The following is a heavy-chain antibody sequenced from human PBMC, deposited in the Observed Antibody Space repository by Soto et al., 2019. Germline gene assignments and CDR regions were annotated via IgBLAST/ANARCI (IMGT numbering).Heavy chain of an antibody. V-gene: IGHV1-2*04. CDR3: ARDHLVSVTAAIPAYYGIDV. D-gene: IGHD2-2*01. J-gene: IGHJ6*02. Sequence: DAVKDSCKASGYTFTGYYMHWVRQAPGQGLEWMGWINPNSGGTNYARKFQGWVTMTRDTSISTAYMELSRLRSDETAVYYCARDHLVSVTAAIPAYYGIDVWGQGNTVTVSS. CDR1: GYTFTGYY. CDR2: INPNSGGT.